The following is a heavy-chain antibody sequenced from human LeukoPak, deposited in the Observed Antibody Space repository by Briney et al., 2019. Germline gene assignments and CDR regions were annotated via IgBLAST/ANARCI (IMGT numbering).Heavy chain of an antibody. D-gene: IGHD3-3*01. CDR3: ASAWSGYYSDY. CDR2: INPSGGST. J-gene: IGHJ4*02. Sequence: ASVKVSCKASGYTFTSYYMHWVRQAPGQGLEWMGIINPSGGSTSYAQKFQGRVTMTRDTSISTAYMELSRLRSDDTAVYYCASAWSGYYSDYWGQGTLVTVSS. V-gene: IGHV1-46*01. CDR1: GYTFTSYY.